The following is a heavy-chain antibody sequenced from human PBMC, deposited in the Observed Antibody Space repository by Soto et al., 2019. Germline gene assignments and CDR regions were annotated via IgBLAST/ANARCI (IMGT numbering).Heavy chain of an antibody. Sequence: PSETLSLTXTVSGGPISSYYWSWIRQPPGKGLEWIGYIYYSGSTNYNPSLKSRVTISVDTSKNQFSLKLSSVTAADTAVYYCARLRYYYYGMDVWGQGTTVTVSS. CDR3: ARLRYYYYGMDV. CDR1: GGPISSYY. CDR2: IYYSGST. J-gene: IGHJ6*02. V-gene: IGHV4-59*12.